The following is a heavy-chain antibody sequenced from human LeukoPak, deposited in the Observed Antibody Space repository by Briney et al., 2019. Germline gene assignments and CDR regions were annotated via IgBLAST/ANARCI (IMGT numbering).Heavy chain of an antibody. CDR3: VTDRPEGWPMRTFDY. J-gene: IGHJ4*02. CDR1: GFIFSSYG. V-gene: IGHV3-21*01. Sequence: GGSLRLSCAASGFIFSSYGMNWVRQAPGKGLEWVSSISSGGGYIYYGDSVRGRFTISRDNAKKSLYLQMNNLRAEDTALYYCVTDRPEGWPMRTFDYWGQGTLVTVSS. CDR2: ISSGGGYI. D-gene: IGHD1-14*01.